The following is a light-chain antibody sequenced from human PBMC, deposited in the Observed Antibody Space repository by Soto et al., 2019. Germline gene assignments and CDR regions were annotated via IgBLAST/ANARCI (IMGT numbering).Light chain of an antibody. V-gene: IGLV2-18*02. CDR2: EVV. Sequence: QSALTQPPSASGSPGQSVTISCTGTKSDIGVYDFVSWYQHHPGKAPRLIIYEVVQRPSGVPDRFSGSKSGNTASLTISGLQAEDEADYYCSSYTSSSTLVFGGGTKLTVL. CDR1: KSDIGVYDF. J-gene: IGLJ2*01. CDR3: SSYTSSSTLV.